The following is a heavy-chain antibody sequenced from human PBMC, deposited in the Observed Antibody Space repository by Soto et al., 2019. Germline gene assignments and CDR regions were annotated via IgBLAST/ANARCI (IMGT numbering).Heavy chain of an antibody. CDR2: IYDSGST. J-gene: IGHJ6*03. CDR1: GGSNSSNSFY. V-gene: IGHV4-39*01. Sequence: SETLSLTCTVSGGSNSSNSFYWGWIRQPPGKGLEWIGSIYDSGSTYYNPSLKSRVTISVDTSKNQFSLKVSSVTAADTAVYYCARTHSYMDVWGKGTTVTVSS. CDR3: ARTHSYMDV.